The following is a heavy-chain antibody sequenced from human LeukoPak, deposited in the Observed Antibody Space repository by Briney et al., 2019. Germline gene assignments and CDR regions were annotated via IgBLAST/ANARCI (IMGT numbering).Heavy chain of an antibody. V-gene: IGHV3-11*04. CDR1: GFTFSDYY. Sequence: GGSLRLSCAASGFTFSDYYMSWIRQAPGKGLEWVSYISSSGSTIYYADSVKGRFTISRDNAKNSLYLQMNSLRAEDTAVYYCARDRSSGQQLVSPPTDWGQGTLVTVSS. J-gene: IGHJ4*02. CDR3: ARDRSSGQQLVSPPTD. CDR2: ISSSGSTI. D-gene: IGHD6-13*01.